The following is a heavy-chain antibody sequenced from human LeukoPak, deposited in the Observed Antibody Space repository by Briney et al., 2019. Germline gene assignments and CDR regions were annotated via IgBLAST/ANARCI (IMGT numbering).Heavy chain of an antibody. J-gene: IGHJ3*02. Sequence: GASVKVSCKASGYTFTGYYMHWVRQAPGQGLEWMGRINPNSGVTNYAQKFQGRVTMTRDTSISTAYMELSRLRSDDTAVYYCARYDSSGYYFSDDAFDIWGQGTMVTVSS. D-gene: IGHD3-22*01. CDR2: INPNSGVT. CDR1: GYTFTGYY. V-gene: IGHV1-2*06. CDR3: ARYDSSGYYFSDDAFDI.